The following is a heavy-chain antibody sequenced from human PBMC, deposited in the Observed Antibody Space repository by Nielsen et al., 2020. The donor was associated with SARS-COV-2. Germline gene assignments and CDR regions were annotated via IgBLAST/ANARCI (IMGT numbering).Heavy chain of an antibody. V-gene: IGHV5-51*01. J-gene: IGHJ4*02. D-gene: IGHD3-16*01. Sequence: GESLKISCKGSGFSFTSYWIGWVRQMPGKGLEWVGIIYPYDSETRYSPSFQGQVTISADKSITTAYLQWSSLKAADTAIYYCARMGGERAHDYWDQGTLVTVSS. CDR2: IYPYDSET. CDR1: GFSFTSYW. CDR3: ARMGGERAHDY.